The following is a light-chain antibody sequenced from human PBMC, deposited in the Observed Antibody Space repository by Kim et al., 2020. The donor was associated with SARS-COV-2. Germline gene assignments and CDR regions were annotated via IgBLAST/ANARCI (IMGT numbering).Light chain of an antibody. Sequence: ASVGARVTITCLASQDIRNDLGWYQQNPGRAPKRLIYGASSLQSGVPSMFSGSGSGTEFTLTISSLQPEDFATYFCLQHNTYPITFGQGTRLEIK. J-gene: IGKJ5*01. CDR2: GAS. CDR3: LQHNTYPIT. CDR1: QDIRND. V-gene: IGKV1-17*01.